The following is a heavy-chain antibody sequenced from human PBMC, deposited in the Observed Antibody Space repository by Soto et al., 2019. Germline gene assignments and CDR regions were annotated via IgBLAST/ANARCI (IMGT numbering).Heavy chain of an antibody. CDR3: ASPGYYYDSSGYYCLDY. V-gene: IGHV1-46*03. CDR2: INPSGGST. J-gene: IGHJ4*02. D-gene: IGHD3-22*01. Sequence: GASVKVSCKASGYTFTSYYMHWVRQAPGQGLEWMGIINPSGGSTSYAQKFQGRVTMTRDTSTSTVYMELSSLRSEDTAVYYCASPGYYYDSSGYYCLDYWGQGTLVTVSS. CDR1: GYTFTSYY.